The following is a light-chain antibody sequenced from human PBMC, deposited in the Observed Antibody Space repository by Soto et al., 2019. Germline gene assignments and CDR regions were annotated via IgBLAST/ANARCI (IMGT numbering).Light chain of an antibody. J-gene: IGKJ5*01. CDR1: QNILSN. CDR3: QQYNNWPIT. Sequence: EIVLTQSPGTLSLSPGERATLSCGASQNILSNLAWYQQKPGQAPRLLIYGASTRATGIPARFSGSGSGTEFTLTISSLQSEDFEIYYCQQYNNWPITFGQGTRLEIK. V-gene: IGKV3-15*01. CDR2: GAS.